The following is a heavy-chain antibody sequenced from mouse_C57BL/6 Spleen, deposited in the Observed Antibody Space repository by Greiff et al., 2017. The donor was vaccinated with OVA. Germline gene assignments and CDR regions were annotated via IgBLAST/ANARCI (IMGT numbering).Heavy chain of an antibody. CDR1: GYTFTSYG. V-gene: IGHV1-81*01. Sequence: QVQLKESGAELARPGASVKLSCKASGYTFTSYGISWVKQRTGQGLEWIGEIYPRSGNTYYNEKSKGKATLTADKSSSTAYMELRSLTSEDSAVYFCARRRDGSSFDYWGQGTTLTVSS. D-gene: IGHD1-1*01. J-gene: IGHJ2*01. CDR2: IYPRSGNT. CDR3: ARRRDGSSFDY.